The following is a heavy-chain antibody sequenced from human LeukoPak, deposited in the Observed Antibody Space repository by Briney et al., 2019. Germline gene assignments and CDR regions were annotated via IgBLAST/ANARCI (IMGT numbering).Heavy chain of an antibody. D-gene: IGHD5-24*01. Sequence: PGRSLRLSRVASGFTFDDYAMHWVRQAPGKALEGVSGISWNSGSIGYADSVKGRFTISRDNAKNSLYLQMNSLRAEDTALYYCAKDIAGEMATPFDYWGQGTLVTVSS. CDR1: GFTFDDYA. CDR3: AKDIAGEMATPFDY. J-gene: IGHJ4*02. V-gene: IGHV3-9*01. CDR2: ISWNSGSI.